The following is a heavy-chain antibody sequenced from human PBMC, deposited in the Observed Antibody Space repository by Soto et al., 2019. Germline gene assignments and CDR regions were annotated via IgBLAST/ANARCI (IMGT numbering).Heavy chain of an antibody. J-gene: IGHJ4*02. D-gene: IGHD6-6*01. CDR3: ATDQAARYYFDY. V-gene: IGHV1-24*01. Sequence: SVKVSCKVSGYTLTELSMHWVRQAPGKGFEWMGGFDPEDGETIYAQKFQGRVTMTEDTSTDTAYMELSSLRSEDTAVYYCATDQAARYYFDYWGQGTLVTVSS. CDR2: FDPEDGET. CDR1: GYTLTELS.